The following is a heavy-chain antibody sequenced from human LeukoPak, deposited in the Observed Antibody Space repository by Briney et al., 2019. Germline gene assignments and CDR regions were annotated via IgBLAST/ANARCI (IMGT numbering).Heavy chain of an antibody. CDR2: ISSSGSTI. CDR1: GFTFSDYY. J-gene: IGHJ3*02. CDR3: AKDIRNWNDRTDAFDI. Sequence: PGGSLRLSCAASGFTFSDYYMSWIRQAPGKGLEWVSYISSSGSTIYYADSVKGRFTISRDNAKNSLYLQMNSLRAEDTALYYCAKDIRNWNDRTDAFDIWGQGTMVTVSS. V-gene: IGHV3-11*01. D-gene: IGHD1-20*01.